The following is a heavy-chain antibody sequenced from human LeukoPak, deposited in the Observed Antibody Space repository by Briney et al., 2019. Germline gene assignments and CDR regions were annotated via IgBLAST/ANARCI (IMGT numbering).Heavy chain of an antibody. CDR1: GYSISSGYY. V-gene: IGHV4-38-2*02. Sequence: SETLSLTCTVSGYSISSGYYWGWIRQPPGKGLEWIGSIYHSGSTYYNPSLKSRVTISVDTSKSQFSLKLSSVTAADTAVYYCARLTTEIDYWGQGTLVTVSS. J-gene: IGHJ4*02. CDR2: IYHSGST. CDR3: ARLTTEIDY. D-gene: IGHD4-17*01.